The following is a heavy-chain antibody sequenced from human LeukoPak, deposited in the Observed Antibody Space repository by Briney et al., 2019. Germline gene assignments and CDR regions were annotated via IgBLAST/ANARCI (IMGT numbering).Heavy chain of an antibody. V-gene: IGHV1-2*02. CDR3: ARDPRNYYDSSGYYFLGY. Sequence: ASVKVSSKASGYTFTGYYMHWVRQAPGQGLEWMGWINPNSGGTNYAQKFQGRVTMTRDTSISTAYMELSRLRSDDTAVYYCARDPRNYYDSSGYYFLGYWGQGTLVTVSS. D-gene: IGHD3-22*01. CDR2: INPNSGGT. J-gene: IGHJ4*02. CDR1: GYTFTGYY.